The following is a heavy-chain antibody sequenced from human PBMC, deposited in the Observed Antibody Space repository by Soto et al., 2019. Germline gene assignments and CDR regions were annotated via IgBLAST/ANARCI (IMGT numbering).Heavy chain of an antibody. CDR3: ARDTVTTGGEYYYGMDV. CDR2: ISYDGSNK. D-gene: IGHD4-17*01. Sequence: GGSLRLSCAASGFTFSSYAMHWVRQAPGKGLEWVAVISYDGSNKYYADSVKGRFTISRDNSKNTLYLQMNSLRAGDTAVYYCARDTVTTGGEYYYGMDVWGQGTTVTVSS. CDR1: GFTFSSYA. V-gene: IGHV3-30-3*01. J-gene: IGHJ6*02.